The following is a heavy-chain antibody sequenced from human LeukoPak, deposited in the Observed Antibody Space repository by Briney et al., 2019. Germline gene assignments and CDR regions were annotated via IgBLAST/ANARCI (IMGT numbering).Heavy chain of an antibody. CDR1: GFTFSNYG. J-gene: IGHJ4*02. Sequence: PGASLRLTCAGSGFTFSNYGLSWVRHAPGKGLEWVSTISFSGDNTHYADSVKGRFTISRDNFKNTVYLQMSSLRAEDAAIYCCARDSGGTFLFDSWGPGTLVTVAS. D-gene: IGHD1-26*01. CDR3: ARDSGGTFLFDS. CDR2: ISFSGDNT. V-gene: IGHV3-23*01.